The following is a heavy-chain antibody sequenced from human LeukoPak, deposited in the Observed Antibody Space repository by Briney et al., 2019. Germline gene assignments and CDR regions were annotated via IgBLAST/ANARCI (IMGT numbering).Heavy chain of an antibody. CDR2: VNPNSGGT. Sequence: ASVKVSCKASGYTFTDYYIHWVRQAPGQGLEWMGWVNPNSGGTNFAQKFQGRVTMTRDTSISTAYMELSRLRSDDTAVYFCARDREYRSSSYPLDYWGQGTLVTVSS. J-gene: IGHJ4*02. D-gene: IGHD6-6*01. V-gene: IGHV1-2*02. CDR3: ARDREYRSSSYPLDY. CDR1: GYTFTDYY.